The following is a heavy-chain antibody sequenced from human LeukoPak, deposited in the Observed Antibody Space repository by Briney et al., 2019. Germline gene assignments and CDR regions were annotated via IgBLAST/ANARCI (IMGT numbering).Heavy chain of an antibody. Sequence: PSETLSLTCAVSGGSISSSTYSWSWIRQPPGKGLEWIGYIYYSGTTYYNPSLKSRVTISVDTSKNQFSLKLSSATAADTAVYYCARDGTYYYAFDIWGQGTMVTVSS. J-gene: IGHJ3*02. V-gene: IGHV4-30-4*07. CDR1: GGSISSSTYS. D-gene: IGHD3-10*01. CDR2: IYYSGTT. CDR3: ARDGTYYYAFDI.